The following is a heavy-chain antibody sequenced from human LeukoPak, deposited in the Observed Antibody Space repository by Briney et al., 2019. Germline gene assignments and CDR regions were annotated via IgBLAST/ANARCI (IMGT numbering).Heavy chain of an antibody. CDR3: ARYCSGGSCSRDAFDI. Sequence: SETLSLTCTVSGGSISRYYWSWIRQHPGKGLEWIGHIYYSGSTYYNPSLKSRVTISVDTSKNQFSLNLSSVTAADTAVYYCARYCSGGSCSRDAFDIWGQGTMVTVSS. D-gene: IGHD2-15*01. CDR2: IYYSGST. V-gene: IGHV4-59*06. CDR1: GGSISRYY. J-gene: IGHJ3*02.